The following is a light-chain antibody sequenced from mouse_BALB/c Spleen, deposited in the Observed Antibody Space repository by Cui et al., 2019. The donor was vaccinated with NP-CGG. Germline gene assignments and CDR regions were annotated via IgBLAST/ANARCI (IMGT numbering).Light chain of an antibody. Sequence: QAVVTHASPLTTSPGETVTFTCRSSTGAVTTSNYANWVQEKPDHLFTGLIGGTNNRVPGVPARFSGSLIGDKAALTITGAQTEDEAIYFCALWYSNHWVFGGGTKLTVL. CDR1: TGAVTTSNY. CDR3: ALWYSNHWV. J-gene: IGLJ1*01. V-gene: IGLV1*01. CDR2: GTN.